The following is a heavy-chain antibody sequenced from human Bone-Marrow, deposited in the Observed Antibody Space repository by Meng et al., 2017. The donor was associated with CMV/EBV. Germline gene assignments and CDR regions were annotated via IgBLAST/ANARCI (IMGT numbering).Heavy chain of an antibody. CDR2: INHSGST. J-gene: IGHJ3*02. CDR3: ARDQVGAFDI. V-gene: IGHV4-34*01. CDR1: GGSFSGYY. Sequence: GSLRLSCAVYGGSFSGYYWSWIRQPPGKGLEWIGEINHSGSTNYNPSLKSRVTISVDTSKNQFSLKLSSVTAADTVVYYCARDQVGAFDIWGQGTMVTVSS.